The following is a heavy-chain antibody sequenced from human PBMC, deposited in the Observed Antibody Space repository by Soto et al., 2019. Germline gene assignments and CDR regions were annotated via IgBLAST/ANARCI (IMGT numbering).Heavy chain of an antibody. J-gene: IGHJ4*02. CDR3: ARTPESAHHDY. CDR1: GYTFTDYY. Sequence: QVQLVQSGAEVKMPGASVKVSCKASGYTFTDYYVHWGRQAPGQGLEWVAWINPKTGSTHYAQKFQGRVTMTRDTSINTAYMEVTSLTSDDTAVYYCARTPESAHHDYWGQGTLVTVSS. CDR2: INPKTGST. D-gene: IGHD6-6*01. V-gene: IGHV1-2*02.